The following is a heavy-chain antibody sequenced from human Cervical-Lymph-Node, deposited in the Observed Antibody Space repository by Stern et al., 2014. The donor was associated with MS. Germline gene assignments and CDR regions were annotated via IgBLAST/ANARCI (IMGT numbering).Heavy chain of an antibody. J-gene: IGHJ3*02. CDR2: IMPRVGVP. CDR3: AREGGGFGELIFALYI. Sequence: VQLVQSGPEVKKSGSSVKVSCTASGGTFGNHAISWVRQVPGQGLEWMGSIMPRVGVPNNAQKFQGRVTITADTSTNTAYLELGPLRSEDTALYFCAREGGGFGELIFALYIRGQGTVITVSS. V-gene: IGHV1-69*09. D-gene: IGHD3-10*01. CDR1: GGTFGNHA.